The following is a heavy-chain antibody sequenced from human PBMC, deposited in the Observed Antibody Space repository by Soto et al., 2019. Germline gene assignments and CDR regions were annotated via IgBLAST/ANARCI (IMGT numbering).Heavy chain of an antibody. V-gene: IGHV1-69*02. CDR1: GGTFSSYT. CDR2: IIPILGIA. CDR3: ARVVIAAAGTERNYYYYGMDV. J-gene: IGHJ6*02. D-gene: IGHD6-13*01. Sequence: QVQLVQSGAEVKKPGSSVKVSCKASGGTFSSYTISWVRQAPGQGLEWMGRIIPILGIANYAQKFQGRVTITADKSTSTAYMELSSLRSEDTDVYYCARVVIAAAGTERNYYYYGMDVWGQGTTVTVSS.